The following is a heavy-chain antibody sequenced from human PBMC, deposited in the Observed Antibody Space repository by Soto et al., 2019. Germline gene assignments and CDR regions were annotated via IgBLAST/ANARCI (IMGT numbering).Heavy chain of an antibody. CDR2: MNPNSGKT. Sequence: QVQLVQSGAEVKKPGASVKVSCKASGYTFKSYDINWVRQATGQGLEWMGWMNPNSGKTGYAQKFQGRVTMTSNTSISTAYMEVSSLRSEDTAVYYCARAVRGSYAYWYFELWGRGTLVTVFS. V-gene: IGHV1-8*01. J-gene: IGHJ2*01. CDR1: GYTFKSYD. D-gene: IGHD3-10*01. CDR3: ARAVRGSYAYWYFEL.